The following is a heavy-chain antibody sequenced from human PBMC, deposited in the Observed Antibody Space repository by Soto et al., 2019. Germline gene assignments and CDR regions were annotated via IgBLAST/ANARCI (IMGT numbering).Heavy chain of an antibody. J-gene: IGHJ6*03. CDR1: GFTVSSNY. Sequence: HPGGSLRLSCAASGFTVSSNYMSWVRQAPGKGLEWVSVIYSGGSTYYADSVKGRFTISRDNSKNTLYLQMNSLRAEDTAVYYCARAIRPPAAGHYYYYYYYMDVWGKGTTVTVSS. V-gene: IGHV3-66*01. D-gene: IGHD6-13*01. CDR3: ARAIRPPAAGHYYYYYYYMDV. CDR2: IYSGGST.